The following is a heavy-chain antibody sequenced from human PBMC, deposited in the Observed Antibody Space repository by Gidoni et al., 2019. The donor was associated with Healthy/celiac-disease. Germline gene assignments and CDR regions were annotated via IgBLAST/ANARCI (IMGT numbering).Heavy chain of an antibody. CDR1: GFTCSNAW. CDR3: TTDSSAPGVVITNY. CDR2: IKSKPDGGTT. J-gene: IGHJ4*02. Sequence: EVQLVESGGGLVKPGGSLRLSCSAPGFTCSNAWMSWVRQAPGKGLEWVGRIKSKPDGGTTDYAAPVKGRFTISRDDSKNTPYLQMNSLKTEDTAVYYCTTDSSAPGVVITNYWGQGTLVTVSS. V-gene: IGHV3-15*01. D-gene: IGHD3-3*01.